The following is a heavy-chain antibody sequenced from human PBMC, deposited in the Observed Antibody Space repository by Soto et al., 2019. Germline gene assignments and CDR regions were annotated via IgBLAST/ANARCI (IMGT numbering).Heavy chain of an antibody. V-gene: IGHV3-33*01. D-gene: IGHD1-26*01. CDR2: IWYDGSNK. CDR1: GFTFSSYG. CDR3: ARERTIVGVTWGWADY. J-gene: IGHJ4*02. Sequence: QVQLVESGGGVVQPGRSLRLSCAASGFTFSSYGMHWVRQAPGKGLEWVAVIWYDGSNKYYADSVKGRFTISRDNSKNTLYLQMNSLRAEDTAVYYCARERTIVGVTWGWADYWGQGTLVTVSS.